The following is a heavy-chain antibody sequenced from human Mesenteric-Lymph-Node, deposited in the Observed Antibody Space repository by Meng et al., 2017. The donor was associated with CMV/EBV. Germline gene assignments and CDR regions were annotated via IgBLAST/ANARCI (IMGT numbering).Heavy chain of an antibody. CDR3: ARGRFDY. J-gene: IGHJ4*02. CDR2: IYDGGGT. D-gene: IGHD5-24*01. V-gene: IGHV3-53*01. CDR1: GFTVNINF. Sequence: GESLKISCAASGFTVNINFMWWVRQTPGKGLEWVSVIYDGGGTHYADSVKGRFIISRDISKNTLYLQMNSLGVDDTAVYYCARGRFDYWGQGTLVTVSS.